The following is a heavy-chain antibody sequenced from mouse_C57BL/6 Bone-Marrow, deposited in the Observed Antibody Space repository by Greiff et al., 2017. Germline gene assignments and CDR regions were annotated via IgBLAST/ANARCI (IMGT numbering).Heavy chain of an antibody. CDR2: IDPSDSYT. V-gene: IGHV1-69*01. CDR1: GYTFTSYW. J-gene: IGHJ3*01. Sequence: QVQLQQPGAELVMPGASVKLSCKASGYTFTSYWMHWVKQRPGQGLEWIGEIDPSDSYTNYNQKFKGKSTLTVDKSSSTAYMQLSSLTSEDSAVYYCARDGSSYDSFAYWGQGTLVTVSA. D-gene: IGHD1-1*01. CDR3: ARDGSSYDSFAY.